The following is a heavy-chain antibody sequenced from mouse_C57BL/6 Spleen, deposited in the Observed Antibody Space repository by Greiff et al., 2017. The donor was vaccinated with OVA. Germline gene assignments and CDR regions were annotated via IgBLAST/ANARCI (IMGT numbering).Heavy chain of an antibody. CDR2: IYPGSGST. V-gene: IGHV1-55*01. J-gene: IGHJ3*01. CDR3: ARWTNWELAY. D-gene: IGHD4-1*01. Sequence: QVQLQQPGAELVKPGASVKMSCKASGYTFTSYWIPWVKQRPGQGLEWIGDIYPGSGSTNYNEKFKSKATLTVDKSSSTAYMQLSSLTSEDSAVYYCARWTNWELAYWGQGTLVTVSA. CDR1: GYTFTSYW.